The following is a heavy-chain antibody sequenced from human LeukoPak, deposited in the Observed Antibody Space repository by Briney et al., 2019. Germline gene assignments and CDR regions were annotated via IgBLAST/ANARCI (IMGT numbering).Heavy chain of an antibody. CDR1: GYNFTNYW. D-gene: IGHD6-13*01. CDR2: IDPSDSYN. CDR3: ARAYSRSRFDY. V-gene: IGHV5-10-1*01. J-gene: IGHJ4*02. Sequence: GESLRISCKGSGYNFTNYWISWVRQVPGKGLEWMGTIDPSDSYNNYSPSFQGHVTISADKSISTAHLQWSSLKASDTAMYYCARAYSRSRFDYWGQGTLVTVSS.